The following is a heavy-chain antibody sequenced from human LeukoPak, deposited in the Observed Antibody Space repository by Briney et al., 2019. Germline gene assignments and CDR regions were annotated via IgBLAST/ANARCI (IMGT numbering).Heavy chain of an antibody. J-gene: IGHJ5*02. D-gene: IGHD4-23*01. CDR1: GFILSDHY. CDR2: INGSGGTT. CDR3: ARDLASRFYSGSRNRFDP. V-gene: IGHV3-11*01. Sequence: GGSLRLSCAASGFILSDHYMTWIRQAPGKGLEWVSDINGSGGTTYYADSVKGRFSISRDNAKNSLYLQMNSLRPEDTAVYYCARDLASRFYSGSRNRFDPWGQGTLVTVSS.